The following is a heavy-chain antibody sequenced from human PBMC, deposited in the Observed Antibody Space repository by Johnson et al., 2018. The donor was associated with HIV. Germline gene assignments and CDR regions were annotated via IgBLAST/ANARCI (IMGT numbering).Heavy chain of an antibody. Sequence: QMLLVESGGGVVQPGGSLRLSCAASGFTFSSYGMHWVRQAPGKGLEWVAFIWYDGSNKFFADSVKVRFTISRDNSKNTLYLQMGSLRAEDMAVYYCARPRTTVTQVDAFDIWGQGTMVTVSS. CDR1: GFTFSSYG. CDR3: ARPRTTVTQVDAFDI. CDR2: IWYDGSNK. V-gene: IGHV3-30*02. D-gene: IGHD4-17*01. J-gene: IGHJ3*02.